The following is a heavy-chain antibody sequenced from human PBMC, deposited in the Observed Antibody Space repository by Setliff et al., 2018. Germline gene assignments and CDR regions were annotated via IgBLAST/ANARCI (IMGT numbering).Heavy chain of an antibody. J-gene: IGHJ4*02. Sequence: PGGSLRLSCAASGLRFNDYTMHWVRQAPGKGLEWVSLVTWDGGTTNYAESVKGRFTISRDNNKNSLYLQMKSLRSEDTALYYCVRSTSYLDRRGYKGYYFDHWGQGTPVTVSS. V-gene: IGHV3-43*01. CDR2: VTWDGGTT. CDR1: GLRFNDYT. D-gene: IGHD3-22*01. CDR3: VRSTSYLDRRGYKGYYFDH.